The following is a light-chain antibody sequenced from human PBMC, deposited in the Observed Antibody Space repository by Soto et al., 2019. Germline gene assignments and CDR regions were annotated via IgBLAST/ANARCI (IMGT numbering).Light chain of an antibody. CDR3: SSYTSSSSYV. J-gene: IGLJ1*01. CDR2: DVS. Sequence: QSALTRPASVSGAPGQSITISCTGSSSDVGGYNYVSWYQQHPGKAPKLMIYDVSNRPSGVSNRFSGSKSGNTASLTISGLQAEDEADYYCSSYTSSSSYVVGTGTKLTVL. CDR1: SSDVGGYNY. V-gene: IGLV2-14*01.